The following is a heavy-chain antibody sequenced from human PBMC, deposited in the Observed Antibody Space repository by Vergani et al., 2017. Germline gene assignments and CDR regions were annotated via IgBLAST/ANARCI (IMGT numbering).Heavy chain of an antibody. CDR1: GFSLNTRGVS. CDR3: VYRKTGCGTTGCFYPFYYYYYMDV. J-gene: IGHJ6*03. CDR2: IYWNDDQ. Sequence: QITLKESGPTLVKPTQTLTLTCTFSGFSLNTRGVSVAWIRQPPGKALDWLALIYWNDDQHYSPSLNNRVTITKDTSKNQVVLTMTNMDYVDTGTYYCVYRKTGCGTTGCFYPFYYYYYMDVGGKGATVAVCS. D-gene: IGHD1-7*01. V-gene: IGHV2-5*04.